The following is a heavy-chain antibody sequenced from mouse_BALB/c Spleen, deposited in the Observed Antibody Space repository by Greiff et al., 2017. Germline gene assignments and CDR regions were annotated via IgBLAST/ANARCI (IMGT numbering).Heavy chain of an antibody. CDR2: IWSGGST. J-gene: IGHJ3*01. Sequence: QVQLQQSGPGLVQPSQSLSITCTVSGFSLTSYGVHWVRQSPGKGLEWLGVIWSGGSTDYNAAFISRLSISKDNSKSQVFFKMNSLQANDTAIYYCASYYRYPWFAYWGQGTLVTVSA. CDR3: ASYYRYPWFAY. CDR1: GFSLTSYG. D-gene: IGHD2-14*01. V-gene: IGHV2-2*02.